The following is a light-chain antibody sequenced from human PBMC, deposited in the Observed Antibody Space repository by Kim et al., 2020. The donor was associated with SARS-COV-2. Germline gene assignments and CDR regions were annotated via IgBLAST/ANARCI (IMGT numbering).Light chain of an antibody. CDR3: SSYTSSSTWV. CDR2: DLL. J-gene: IGLJ3*02. Sequence: GQSITISCTGTSSDGGIYEYVSWYQQHPGKAPKLLIYDLLNRLSGLSNRCSGSKSGNTASLTISGLQAEDEADYYCSSYTSSSTWVFGGGTQLTVL. V-gene: IGLV2-14*03. CDR1: SSDGGIYEY.